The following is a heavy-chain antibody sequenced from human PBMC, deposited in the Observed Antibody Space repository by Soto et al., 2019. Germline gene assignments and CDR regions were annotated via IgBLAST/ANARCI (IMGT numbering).Heavy chain of an antibody. CDR3: ARATGYDYIWGSYRPYYFDY. D-gene: IGHD3-16*02. V-gene: IGHV4-59*01. Sequence: SETLSLTCTVSGGSISSYYWSWIRQPPGKGLEWIGYIYYSGSTNYNPSLKSRVTISVDTSKNQFSLKLSSVTAADTAVYYCARATGYDYIWGSYRPYYFDYWGQGTLVTVSS. CDR1: GGSISSYY. CDR2: IYYSGST. J-gene: IGHJ4*02.